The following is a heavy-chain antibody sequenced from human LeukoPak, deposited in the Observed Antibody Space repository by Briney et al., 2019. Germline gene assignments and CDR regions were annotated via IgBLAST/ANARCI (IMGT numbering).Heavy chain of an antibody. D-gene: IGHD6-13*01. CDR2: ISGSGGST. Sequence: GGSLRLSCAASGFTFSSYAMSWVRQAPGQGLEWVSAISGSGGSTYYADSVKGRFTISRDNSKNTLYLQMNSLRAEDTAVYYCAKDRAAGYYFDYWGQGTLVTVSS. CDR1: GFTFSSYA. CDR3: AKDRAAGYYFDY. V-gene: IGHV3-23*01. J-gene: IGHJ4*02.